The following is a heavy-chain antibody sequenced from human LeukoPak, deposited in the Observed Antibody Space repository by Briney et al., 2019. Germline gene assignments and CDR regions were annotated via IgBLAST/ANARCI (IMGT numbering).Heavy chain of an antibody. CDR1: GFSFSSYA. J-gene: IGHJ4*02. CDR2: ISSNGGST. V-gene: IGHV3-64*01. CDR3: AKDHVYSSSPGY. Sequence: GGSLRLSCAASGFSFSSYAMHWVRQAPGKGLEYVSAISSNGGSTYYANSVKGRFTISRDNSKNTLYLQMGSLRAEDMAVYYCAKDHVYSSSPGYWGQGTLVTVSS. D-gene: IGHD6-13*01.